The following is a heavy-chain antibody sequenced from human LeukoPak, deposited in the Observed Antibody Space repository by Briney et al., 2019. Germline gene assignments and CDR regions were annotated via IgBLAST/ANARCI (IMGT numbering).Heavy chain of an antibody. CDR3: AQGGCSGGSCYPLGY. CDR1: GGSFSGYY. V-gene: IGHV4-34*01. J-gene: IGHJ4*02. CDR2: INHSGST. D-gene: IGHD2-15*01. Sequence: SETLSLTCAVYGGSFSGYYWSWIRQPPGKGLEWIGEINHSGSTNYNPSLKSRVTISVDTSKNQFSLELSSVTAADTAVYYCAQGGCSGGSCYPLGYWGQGTLVTVSS.